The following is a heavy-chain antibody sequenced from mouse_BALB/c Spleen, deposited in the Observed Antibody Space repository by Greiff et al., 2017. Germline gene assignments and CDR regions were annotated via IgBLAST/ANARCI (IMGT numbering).Heavy chain of an antibody. CDR1: GYTFTSYW. CDR3: ARKDTTVVSWEN. D-gene: IGHD1-1*01. V-gene: IGHV1-7*01. CDR2: INPSTGYT. Sequence: VQLQESGAELAKPGASVKMSCKASGYTFTSYWMHWVKQRPGQGLEWIGYINPSTGYTEYNQKFKDKATLTADKSSSTAYMQLSSLTSEDSAVYYCARKDTTVVSWENWGQGTSVTVSS. J-gene: IGHJ4*01.